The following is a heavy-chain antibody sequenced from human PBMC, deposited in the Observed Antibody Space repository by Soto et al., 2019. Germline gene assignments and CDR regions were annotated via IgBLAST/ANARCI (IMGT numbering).Heavy chain of an antibody. V-gene: IGHV4-4*07. D-gene: IGHD1-7*01. CDR3: ARESGENWTYEAY. Sequence: PSETLSLTCTVSGAYVSDFSWSWIRQPAGKGPEWIGRITVNGITQYTPSFRSRVTMSMDTSRNQFSLNLQSATAADTALYYCARESGENWTYEAYWGQGTLVTVSS. J-gene: IGHJ4*02. CDR2: ITVNGIT. CDR1: GAYVSDFS.